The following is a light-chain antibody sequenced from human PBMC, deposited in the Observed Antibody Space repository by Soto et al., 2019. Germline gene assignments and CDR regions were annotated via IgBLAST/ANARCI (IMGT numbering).Light chain of an antibody. CDR1: QSVSGN. J-gene: IGKJ5*01. CDR2: DAS. Sequence: EIVMTQSPATMSVSPGERATLSCRASQSVSGNLAWYQQIPGQAPRLLIYDASTRATGIPARFSGSGCWTEFTLTISSLQSEDFVVYYCQQYNNWTPSTFGQGTRLEIK. CDR3: QQYNNWTPST. V-gene: IGKV3-15*01.